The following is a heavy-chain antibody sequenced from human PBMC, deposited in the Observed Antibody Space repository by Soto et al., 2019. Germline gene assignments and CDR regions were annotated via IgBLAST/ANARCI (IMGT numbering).Heavy chain of an antibody. CDR1: GFTFSNYG. CDR3: ATERGYCSSTSCRRDEKSFDY. V-gene: IGHV3-30*03. CDR2: ISYDGSDK. J-gene: IGHJ4*02. Sequence: GGSLRLSCEASGFTFSNYGMHWVRQAPGKGLEWVAVISYDGSDKDYADSVKGRFTISSDNSKNTLFLEMNSLRAEDTAVYYCATERGYCSSTSCRRDEKSFDYWGQGTRVTVSS. D-gene: IGHD2-2*01.